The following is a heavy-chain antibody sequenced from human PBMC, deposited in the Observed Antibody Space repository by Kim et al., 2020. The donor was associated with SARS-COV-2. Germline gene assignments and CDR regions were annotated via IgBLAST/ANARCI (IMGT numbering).Heavy chain of an antibody. CDR3: AADFMGGTVTPYYYGMDV. V-gene: IGHV1-58*02. CDR2: IVVGSGNT. Sequence: SVKVSCKASGFTFTSSAMQWVRQARGQRLEWIGWIVVGSGNTKYAQKFQERVTITRDLSTSTAYMELSSLRSEYTAVYYCAADFMGGTVTPYYYGMDVWGQGTTVTVSS. J-gene: IGHJ6*02. CDR1: GFTFTSSA. D-gene: IGHD4-4*01.